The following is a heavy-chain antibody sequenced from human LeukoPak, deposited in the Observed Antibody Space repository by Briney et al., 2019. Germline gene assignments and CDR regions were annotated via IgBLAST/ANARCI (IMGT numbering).Heavy chain of an antibody. CDR1: GFTFRSYD. V-gene: IGHV3-23*01. CDR2: ISGSGGNT. D-gene: IGHD3-22*01. J-gene: IGHJ5*02. Sequence: GGSLRLSCAASGFTFRSYDMTWVRQAPGKGLEWVSAISGSGGNTYYADSVKGRFTISRDNSRNTLYVQMNSLRAEDTAVYYCARGSPDDSSGYNWFDPWGQGTLVTVSS. CDR3: ARGSPDDSSGYNWFDP.